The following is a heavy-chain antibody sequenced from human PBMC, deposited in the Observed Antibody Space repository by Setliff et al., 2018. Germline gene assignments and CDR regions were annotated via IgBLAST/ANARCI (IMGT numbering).Heavy chain of an antibody. CDR1: GGTFSSYA. CDR2: IIPVFGTA. CDR3: AGEFYSFWSGYTDRQYYFYGMDV. J-gene: IGHJ6*02. V-gene: IGHV1-69*13. Sequence: PGPSVKVSCKASGGTFSSYAISWVRQAPGQGFEWMGGIIPVFGTADYAQKFQGRVTITADESTTTFYMEVSSLRSDDTAVYYCAGEFYSFWSGYTDRQYYFYGMDVWGQGTTVTVSS. D-gene: IGHD3-3*01.